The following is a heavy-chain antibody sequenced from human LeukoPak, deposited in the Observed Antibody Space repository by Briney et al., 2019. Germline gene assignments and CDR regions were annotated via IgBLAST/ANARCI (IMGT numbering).Heavy chain of an antibody. CDR1: GYTFTSYY. V-gene: IGHV1-2*02. Sequence: ASVKVSCKASGYTFTSYYMHWVRQAPGQGLEWMGWINPNSGGTNYAQKFQGRVTMTRDTSISTVYMELSRLRSDDTAVYYCARGGTGSLGSPHYYYYGMDVWGQGTTVTVSS. CDR3: ARGGTGSLGSPHYYYYGMDV. D-gene: IGHD1-1*01. J-gene: IGHJ6*02. CDR2: INPNSGGT.